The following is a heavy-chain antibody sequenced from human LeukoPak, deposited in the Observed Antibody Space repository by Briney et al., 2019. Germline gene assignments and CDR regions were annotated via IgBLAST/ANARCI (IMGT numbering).Heavy chain of an antibody. CDR2: ISGNTGAT. J-gene: IGHJ5*01. V-gene: IGHV3-23*01. CDR1: GFTFSSYA. D-gene: IGHD2-15*01. Sequence: GGSLRLSCAASGFTFSSYAMHWVRQAPGQGLDWVSAISGNTGATYYADSVKGRLTISRDNSKNTLYLQMNSLRAEDTAVYYCARKWWENWFDSWGQGALVTVSS. CDR3: ARKWWENWFDS.